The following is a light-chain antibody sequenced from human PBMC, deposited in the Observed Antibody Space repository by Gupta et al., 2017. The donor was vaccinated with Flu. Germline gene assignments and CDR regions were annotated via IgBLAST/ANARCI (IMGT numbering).Light chain of an antibody. J-gene: IGKJ4*01. V-gene: IGKV1-5*03. Sequence: DIQMTQSPSTLSASVGDRVTITCRASQTISSWLAWYQQKPGKAPKLLIYKASNLESGVPSRFSGSGSGTEFTLTISSLQPDDFATYYCQQYNTWLTFGGGTKVEIK. CDR1: QTISSW. CDR3: QQYNTWLT. CDR2: KAS.